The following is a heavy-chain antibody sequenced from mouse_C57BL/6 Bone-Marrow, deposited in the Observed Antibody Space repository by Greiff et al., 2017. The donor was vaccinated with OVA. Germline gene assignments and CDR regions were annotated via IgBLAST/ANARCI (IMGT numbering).Heavy chain of an antibody. Sequence: VQLQQSGPELVKPGASVKISCKASGYAFRSSWMNWVKQRPGKGLEWIGRIYPGDGETNYNGKFKGKATLTADKSSSTAYMQLSSLTSEDSAVYFCVPLLLRWYFDVWGTGTTVTVSS. D-gene: IGHD1-1*01. CDR1: GYAFRSSW. J-gene: IGHJ1*03. CDR3: VPLLLRWYFDV. V-gene: IGHV1-82*01. CDR2: IYPGDGET.